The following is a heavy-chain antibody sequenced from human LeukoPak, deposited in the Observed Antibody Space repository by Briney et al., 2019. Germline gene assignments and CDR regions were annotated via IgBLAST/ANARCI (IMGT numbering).Heavy chain of an antibody. CDR1: GGSISSSSYY. D-gene: IGHD6-6*01. CDR2: IYYSGST. Sequence: SETLSLTCTVSGGSISSSSYYWGWIRQPPGKGLEWIGYIYYSGSTYYNPSLKSRVTISVDTSKNQFSLKLSSVTAADTAVYYCARDGLVRGLDYWGQGTLVTVSS. CDR3: ARDGLVRGLDY. J-gene: IGHJ4*02. V-gene: IGHV4-30-4*08.